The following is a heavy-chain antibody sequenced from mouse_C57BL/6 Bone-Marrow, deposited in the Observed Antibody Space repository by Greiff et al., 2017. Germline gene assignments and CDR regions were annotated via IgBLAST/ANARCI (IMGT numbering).Heavy chain of an antibody. D-gene: IGHD1-1*02. CDR3: ARGVLSGAWFAY. Sequence: VQLQESGAELMKPGASVKLSCKATGYTFTGYWIAWVKQRPGHGLEWIGEILPGSGSTNYNAKFKGKATFTADTSSNTSYMQLSSLTTEVSAIYYCARGVLSGAWFAYWGQGTLVTVSA. J-gene: IGHJ3*01. CDR1: GYTFTGYW. CDR2: ILPGSGST. V-gene: IGHV1-9*01.